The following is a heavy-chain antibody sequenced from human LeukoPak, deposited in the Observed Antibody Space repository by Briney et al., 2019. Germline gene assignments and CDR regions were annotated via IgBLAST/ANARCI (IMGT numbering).Heavy chain of an antibody. CDR3: ARGLRTAAGIIDY. D-gene: IGHD6-13*01. Sequence: SETLSLTCTVSGGSISSYYWSWIRQPPGKGLEWIGYIYYSGSTNYNPPLKSRVTISVDTSKNQFSLKLSSVTAADTAVYYCARGLRTAAGIIDYWGQGTLVTVSS. CDR1: GGSISSYY. V-gene: IGHV4-59*01. CDR2: IYYSGST. J-gene: IGHJ4*02.